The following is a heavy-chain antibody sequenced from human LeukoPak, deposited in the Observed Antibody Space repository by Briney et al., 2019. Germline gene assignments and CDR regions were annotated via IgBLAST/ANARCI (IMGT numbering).Heavy chain of an antibody. CDR3: ARPTTYYYDSSGYTDAFDI. D-gene: IGHD3-22*01. CDR2: IYYSGST. J-gene: IGHJ3*02. CDR1: GGSISSSSYY. Sequence: PSETLSLTCTVSGGSISSSSYYWGWIRQPPGKGLEWIGSIYYSGSTYYNPSLKSRVTISLDTSKNQFSLKLSSVTAADTAVYYCARPTTYYYDSSGYTDAFDIWGQGTMVTVST. V-gene: IGHV4-39*01.